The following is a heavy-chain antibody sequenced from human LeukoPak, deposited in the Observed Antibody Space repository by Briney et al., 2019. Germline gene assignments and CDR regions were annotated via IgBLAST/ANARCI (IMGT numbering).Heavy chain of an antibody. Sequence: SETLSLTRTVSGGSMSSSRYYWGWIRQPPGRGLEWFGSIYYSGSTYYTPSHKSRLTISVDTSKTQFSLMLSCVPAADTAVYYCARHIVGVTGFNWFDPWGQGTLVTVSS. J-gene: IGHJ5*02. V-gene: IGHV4-39*01. CDR3: ARHIVGVTGFNWFDP. D-gene: IGHD1-26*01. CDR1: GGSMSSSRYY. CDR2: IYYSGST.